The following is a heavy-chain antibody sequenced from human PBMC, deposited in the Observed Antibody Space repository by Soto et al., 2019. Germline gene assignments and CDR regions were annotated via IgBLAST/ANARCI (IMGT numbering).Heavy chain of an antibody. J-gene: IGHJ6*02. V-gene: IGHV4-59*02. CDR3: ARGANYYYYPGIDV. D-gene: IGHD1-26*01. CDR1: GGSVNDYY. CDR2: VYYIGST. Sequence: QVQLQESGPGLVKPSETLSLTCSVSGGSVNDYYWSWVRQTPGKGLEWIGFVYYIGSTNYNPCLTRRVTISVDTSTNQFSLKLRSVNAADTAVYYCARGANYYYYPGIDVWGQGTTVTVSS.